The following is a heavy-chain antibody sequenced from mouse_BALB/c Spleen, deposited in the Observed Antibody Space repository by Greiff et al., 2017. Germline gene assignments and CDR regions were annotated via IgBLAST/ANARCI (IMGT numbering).Heavy chain of an antibody. J-gene: IGHJ1*01. CDR2: IHYSGST. CDR1: GYSITSGYS. CDR3: ARDYYGSSRYWYFDV. Sequence: EVQLQQSGPDLVKPSQSLSLTCTVTGYSITSGYSWHWIRQFPGNKLEWMGYIHYSGSTNYNPSLKSRFSITRDTSKNQFFLQLNSVTTEDTATYYCARDYYGSSRYWYFDVWGAGTTVTVSS. V-gene: IGHV3-1*02. D-gene: IGHD1-1*01.